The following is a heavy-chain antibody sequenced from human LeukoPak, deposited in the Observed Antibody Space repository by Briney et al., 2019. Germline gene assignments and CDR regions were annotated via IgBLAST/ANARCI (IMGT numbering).Heavy chain of an antibody. CDR1: GFTFSSYA. CDR3: ARVGCTNGVCYTRGYFDY. CDR2: IKQDGSEE. V-gene: IGHV3-7*01. Sequence: GGSLRLSCAASGFTFSSYAMSWVRQAPGKGLEWVANIKQDGSEEYYVDSVKGRFTVSRDNAKNSLYLQMNSLRAEDTAVYYCARVGCTNGVCYTRGYFDYWGQGTLVTVSS. D-gene: IGHD2-8*01. J-gene: IGHJ4*02.